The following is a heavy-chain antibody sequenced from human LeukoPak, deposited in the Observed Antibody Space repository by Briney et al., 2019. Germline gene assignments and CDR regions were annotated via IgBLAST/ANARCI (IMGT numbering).Heavy chain of an antibody. CDR1: GFTFGDYG. Sequence: GGSLRLSCAASGFTFGDYGMHWVRQFPGKGLEWVSDISWNSVEKRYADPVRGRFTIFRDNAKNSLYLEMSSLKPDDTALYLCAKAVPATNYFDLWGQGTLVTVSS. D-gene: IGHD4/OR15-4a*01. CDR2: ISWNSVEK. CDR3: AKAVPATNYFDL. V-gene: IGHV3-9*01. J-gene: IGHJ4*02.